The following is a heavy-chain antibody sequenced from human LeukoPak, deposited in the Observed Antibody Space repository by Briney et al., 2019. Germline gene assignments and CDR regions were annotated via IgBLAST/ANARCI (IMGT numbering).Heavy chain of an antibody. CDR2: IKQDGSEA. CDR1: GFTFSSYW. V-gene: IGHV3-7*01. Sequence: TGGSLRLSCAASGFTFSSYWMSWVRQAPGKGLEWVANIKQDGSEAYYVDSLKIRFTISRDNTKNSVYLQMHSLRAEDTAVYYCARGHVNDYGDYFDTFEIWGQGTMVTVSS. D-gene: IGHD4-17*01. CDR3: ARGHVNDYGDYFDTFEI. J-gene: IGHJ3*02.